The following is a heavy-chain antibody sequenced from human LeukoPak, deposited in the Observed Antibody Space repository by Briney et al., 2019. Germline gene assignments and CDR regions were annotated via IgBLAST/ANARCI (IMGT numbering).Heavy chain of an antibody. V-gene: IGHV4-34*01. CDR3: ARGRGSGSYYYYYYYMDV. CDR2: INHSGST. J-gene: IGHJ6*03. CDR1: GGSFSGYY. D-gene: IGHD3-10*01. Sequence: SETLSLTCAVYGGSFSGYYWSWIRQPPGKGLEWIEEINHSGSTNYNPSLKSRVTISVDTSKNQFSLKLSSVTAADTAVYYCARGRGSGSYYYYYYYMDVWGKGTTVTVSS.